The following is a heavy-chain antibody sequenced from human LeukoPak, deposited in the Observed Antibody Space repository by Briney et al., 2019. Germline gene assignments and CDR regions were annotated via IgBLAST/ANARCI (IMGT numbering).Heavy chain of an antibody. CDR3: ARDLVLRILEWPPGPMDV. CDR1: GHTFTSYY. Sequence: ASVKVSCKASGHTFTSYYMHWVRQAPGQGLEWVGVINPSGGSTSYAQKFQGRVTMTRDTSTSTVYMELSSLRSEDTAVYYCARDLVLRILEWPPGPMDVWGQGTTVTVSS. V-gene: IGHV1-46*01. D-gene: IGHD3-3*01. J-gene: IGHJ6*02. CDR2: INPSGGST.